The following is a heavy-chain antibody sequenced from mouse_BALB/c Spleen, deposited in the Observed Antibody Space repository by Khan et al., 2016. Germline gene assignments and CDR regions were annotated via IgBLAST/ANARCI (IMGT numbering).Heavy chain of an antibody. V-gene: IGHV5-17*02. Sequence: EVELVESGGGLVQPGGSRKLSCAVSGFTFSSFGMHWVRQAPEKGLEWVAFISSGSSAIYYAATVKGRFTISRDNPKNTLFLQMTSLSSEDTAMYYCGRGDYWGQGTALTVSS. J-gene: IGHJ2*01. CDR2: ISSGSSAI. CDR3: GRGDY. CDR1: GFTFSSFG.